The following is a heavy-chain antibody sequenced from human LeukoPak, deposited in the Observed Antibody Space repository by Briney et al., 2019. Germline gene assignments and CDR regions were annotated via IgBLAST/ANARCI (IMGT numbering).Heavy chain of an antibody. Sequence: SETLSLTCTVSGGSISSSSYYWGWIRQPPGKGLEWIGSIYYSGSTYYNPSLKSRVTISVDTSKNQFSLKLSSVTAADTAVYYCARSWNYKQFDYWGQGTLVTVSS. CDR1: GGSISSSSYY. V-gene: IGHV4-39*01. CDR2: IYYSGST. CDR3: ARSWNYKQFDY. D-gene: IGHD1-7*01. J-gene: IGHJ4*02.